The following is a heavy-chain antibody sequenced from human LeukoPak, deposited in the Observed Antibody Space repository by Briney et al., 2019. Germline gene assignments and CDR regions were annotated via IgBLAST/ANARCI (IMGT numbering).Heavy chain of an antibody. Sequence: GASVKVSCKVSGYTLTELSMRWVRQAPGKGLEWMGGFDPEDGETIYAQKFQGRVTMTEDTSTDTAYMELSSLRSEDTAVYYCATNQLDLRFLRFRFDYWGQGTLVTVSS. CDR1: GYTLTELS. CDR2: FDPEDGET. CDR3: ATNQLDLRFLRFRFDY. J-gene: IGHJ4*02. D-gene: IGHD3-3*01. V-gene: IGHV1-24*01.